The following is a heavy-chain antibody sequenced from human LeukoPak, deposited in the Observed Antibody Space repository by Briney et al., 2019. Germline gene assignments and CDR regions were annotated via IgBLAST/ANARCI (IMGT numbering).Heavy chain of an antibody. Sequence: GGSLRLSCAASGLSISNDWMSWVRQAPGKGREWVARVKSKSAGETTDYAAPVKGRFTISRDDSKNTLYLQMNSLKTEDTAVYYCTLIQGWGSGSYYRDFWGQGTLVTVSS. J-gene: IGHJ4*02. CDR1: GLSISNDW. D-gene: IGHD3-10*01. V-gene: IGHV3-15*01. CDR2: VKSKSAGETT. CDR3: TLIQGWGSGSYYRDF.